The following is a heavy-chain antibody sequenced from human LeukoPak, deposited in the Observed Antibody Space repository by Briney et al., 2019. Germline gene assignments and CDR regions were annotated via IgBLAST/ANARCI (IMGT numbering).Heavy chain of an antibody. V-gene: IGHV3-23*01. D-gene: IGHD3-22*01. CDR3: ARGSSASTYYNMDV. Sequence: GGSLRLSCAGTGFTFTSYAKTWVRQAPGMGLEWVSAMSGSGASTYYADSVRGRFTISRDDSKNTLYLQMNSLGADDTAVYYCARGSSASTYYNMDVWGKGTTVTVSS. J-gene: IGHJ6*03. CDR2: MSGSGAST. CDR1: GFTFTSYA.